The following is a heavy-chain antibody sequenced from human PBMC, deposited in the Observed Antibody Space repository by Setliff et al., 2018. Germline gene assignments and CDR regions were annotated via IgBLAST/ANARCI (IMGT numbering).Heavy chain of an antibody. CDR3: ARDRYTGYSSSNYYYYGMDV. Sequence: ASVKVSCKASGYTFTSYGISWVRQAPGQGLEWMGGIIPILGIANYAQKFQGRVTITADESTSTAYMELSSLRSEDTAVYYCARDRYTGYSSSNYYYYGMDVWGQGTTVTVSS. CDR1: GYTFTSYG. V-gene: IGHV1-69*10. CDR2: IIPILGIA. D-gene: IGHD6-13*01. J-gene: IGHJ6*02.